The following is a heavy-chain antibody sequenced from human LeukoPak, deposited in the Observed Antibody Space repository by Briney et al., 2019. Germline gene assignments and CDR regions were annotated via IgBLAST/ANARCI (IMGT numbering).Heavy chain of an antibody. Sequence: QTGGSLRLSCAASGFTFRNYAMTWVRQAPGKGLDWVALIGARDGRTYYADPVKGRFTISRDNSKNTLYLQMNTLRAEDTAVYYCAKPPDWYCSSPSCHFAAPFDYWGQGTLVTVSS. D-gene: IGHD2-2*01. CDR1: GFTFRNYA. CDR3: AKPPDWYCSSPSCHFAAPFDY. V-gene: IGHV3-23*01. J-gene: IGHJ4*02. CDR2: IGARDGRT.